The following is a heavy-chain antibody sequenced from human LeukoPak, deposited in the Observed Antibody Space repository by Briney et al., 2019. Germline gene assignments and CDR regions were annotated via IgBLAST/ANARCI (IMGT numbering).Heavy chain of an antibody. CDR2: INHSGST. D-gene: IGHD3-22*01. CDR3: ARQLMIDYYYYYYYMDV. Sequence: SETLSLTCAVYGGSFSGYYWSWIRQPPGKGLEWIGEINHSGSTNYNPSLKSRVTISIDTSKDQFSLKLSSVTAADTAVYYCARQLMIDYYYYYYYMDVWGRGTTVTISS. CDR1: GGSFSGYY. J-gene: IGHJ6*03. V-gene: IGHV4-34*01.